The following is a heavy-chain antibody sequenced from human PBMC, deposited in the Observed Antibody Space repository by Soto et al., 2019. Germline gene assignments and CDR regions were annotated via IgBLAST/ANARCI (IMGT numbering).Heavy chain of an antibody. J-gene: IGHJ4*02. CDR2: IYHSGST. CDR1: GGSISSGGYS. CDR3: AGALGQQQLLFDY. Sequence: SETLSLTCAVSGGSISSGGYSWSWIRQPPGKGLEWIGYIYHSGSTYYNPSLKSRVTISVDRSKNQFSLKLSSVTAADTAVYYCAGALGQQQLLFDYWGQGTLVTVSS. V-gene: IGHV4-30-2*01. D-gene: IGHD6-13*01.